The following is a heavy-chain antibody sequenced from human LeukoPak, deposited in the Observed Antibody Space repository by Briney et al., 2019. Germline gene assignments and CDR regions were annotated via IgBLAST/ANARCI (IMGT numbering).Heavy chain of an antibody. J-gene: IGHJ4*02. CDR3: ATYRQVLLPFES. CDR1: GFTFGDYA. V-gene: IGHV3-49*03. D-gene: IGHD2-8*02. CDR2: IRSKTYGGTG. Sequence: GGSLRLSCTASGFTFGDYAMNWFRQAPGKGLEWVGFIRSKTYGGTGEYAASVKGRFTISRDDSKSIAHLQMNSLRAEDTAIYYCATYRQVLLPFESWGQGTLVTVSS.